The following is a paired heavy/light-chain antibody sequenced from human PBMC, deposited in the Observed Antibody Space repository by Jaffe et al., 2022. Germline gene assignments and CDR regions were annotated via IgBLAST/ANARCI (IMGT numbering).Light chain of an antibody. CDR1: ETVSYNY. CDR2: DAS. Sequence: EIVLTQSPATLSLCPGERATLSCGANETVSYNYLAWYQQKPGLAPKLLIYDASNRATGIPDRFSGSGSGTVFTLTISRLEPEDFAVYYCQQYAVLPVGFGPGTRLQIK. V-gene: IGKV3D-20*01. J-gene: IGKJ5*01. CDR3: QQYAVLPVG.
Heavy chain of an antibody. V-gene: IGHV1-69*01. D-gene: IGHD3-3*01. CDR2: IIPIFGKP. CDR1: GGSFSRFA. Sequence: QVQVEQSGAEVKKPGSSVKVSCKSSGGSFSRFALSWVRQAPGQGLEWMGGIIPIFGKPKYAQNFQGRLTIIADESTSTAYMELTNLTADDTAVFYCARRVGQYDFGSGMGFDYYMDVWGKGTTVTVSS. J-gene: IGHJ6*03. CDR3: ARRVGQYDFGSGMGFDYYMDV.